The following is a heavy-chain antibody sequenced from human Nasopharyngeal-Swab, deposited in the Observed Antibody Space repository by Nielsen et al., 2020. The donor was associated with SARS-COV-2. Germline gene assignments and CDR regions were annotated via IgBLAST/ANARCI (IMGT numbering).Heavy chain of an antibody. D-gene: IGHD4/OR15-4a*01. CDR2: ISASSGTI. V-gene: IGHV3-48*01. Sequence: WIRQPPGKRLEWVAYISASSGTIEYPDAVKGRFIISRDNSQNSLSLQMNSLRGEDTAVYFCARIGAVGARVYYYMDVWGKGTTVTVSS. CDR3: ARIGAVGARVYYYMDV. J-gene: IGHJ6*03.